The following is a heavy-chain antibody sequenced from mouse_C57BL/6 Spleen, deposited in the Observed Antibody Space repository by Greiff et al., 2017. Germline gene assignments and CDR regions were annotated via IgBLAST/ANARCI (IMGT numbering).Heavy chain of an antibody. J-gene: IGHJ1*03. CDR2: IRNKANGYTT. Sequence: EVHLVESGGGLVQPGGSLSLSCAASGFTFTDYYMSWVRQPPGKALEWLGFIRNKANGYTTEYSASVKGRFTISRDNSQGILYLQMIALRADDSASYYCARFLYYYDSSHRYFDVWGTGTTVTVSS. CDR3: ARFLYYYDSSHRYFDV. D-gene: IGHD1-1*01. CDR1: GFTFTDYY. V-gene: IGHV7-3*01.